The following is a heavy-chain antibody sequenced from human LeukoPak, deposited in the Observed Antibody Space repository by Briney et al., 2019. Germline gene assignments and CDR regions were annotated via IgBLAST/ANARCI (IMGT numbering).Heavy chain of an antibody. J-gene: IGHJ4*02. Sequence: GGSLRLSCAASGFTFSSYSMNWVRQAPGKGLEWVSAISGSGGSTYYADSVKGRFTISRDNSKNTLYLQMNSLRAEDTAVYYCAKDHSGYCSSTSCSLDYWGQGTLVTVSS. CDR3: AKDHSGYCSSTSCSLDY. CDR2: ISGSGGST. CDR1: GFTFSSYS. D-gene: IGHD2-2*01. V-gene: IGHV3-23*01.